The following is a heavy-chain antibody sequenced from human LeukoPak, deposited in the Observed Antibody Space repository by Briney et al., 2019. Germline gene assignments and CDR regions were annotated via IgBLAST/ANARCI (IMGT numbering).Heavy chain of an antibody. J-gene: IGHJ5*02. CDR3: ARIGELLPGNWFDP. CDR1: GGSLGSSNYY. Sequence: SETLSLTCTVSGGSLGSSNYYWGWIRQPPGKWLEWIGSIYYSGSTYYNPALKRRVTISVDTSKNEFSLKLSSVTAADTAVYYCARIGELLPGNWFDPWGQGTLVTVSS. V-gene: IGHV4-39*01. D-gene: IGHD3-10*01. CDR2: IYYSGST.